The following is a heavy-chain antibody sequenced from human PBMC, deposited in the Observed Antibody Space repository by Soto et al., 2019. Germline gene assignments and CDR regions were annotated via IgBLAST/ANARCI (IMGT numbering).Heavy chain of an antibody. Sequence: GGSLRLSCAASGFTFDHYAMHWVRQPPGKGLEWVSGISWNSSTIAYADSVKGRFTITRDNAKNSVYLQMNSVRAEDTAFYDCAKDTGADWGQGTLVTVSS. CDR3: AKDTGAD. CDR1: GFTFDHYA. J-gene: IGHJ4*02. CDR2: ISWNSSTI. V-gene: IGHV3-9*01.